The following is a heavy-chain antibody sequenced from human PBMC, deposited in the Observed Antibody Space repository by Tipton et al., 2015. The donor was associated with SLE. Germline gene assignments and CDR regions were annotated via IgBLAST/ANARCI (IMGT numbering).Heavy chain of an antibody. CDR1: GFTVSSNY. V-gene: IGHV3-53*01. CDR3: AREPPRPDAFDI. Sequence: SLRLSCAASGFTVSSNYMSWVRQAPGKGLEWVSVIYSGGSTYYADSVKGRFTISRDNSKNTLYLQMNSLRAEDTAVYYCAREPPRPDAFDIWGQGTMVTVSS. CDR2: IYSGGST. J-gene: IGHJ3*02.